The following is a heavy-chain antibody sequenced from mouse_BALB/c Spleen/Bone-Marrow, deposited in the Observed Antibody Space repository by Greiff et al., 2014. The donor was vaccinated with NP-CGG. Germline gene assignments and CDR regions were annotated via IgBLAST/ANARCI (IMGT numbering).Heavy chain of an antibody. V-gene: IGHV1-82*01. D-gene: IGHD1-1*01. J-gene: IGHJ4*01. Sequence: QVQLKESGPELVKPGASVKISCTGSGYAFSSSWMNWVKQRPGQGLERIGRIYPGDGDTNSNGRFKGKATLTADRSSNTAYMQLSSLTSVDSAVYFCARSAYYGSSYGAMDYWGQGTSVTVSS. CDR3: ARSAYYGSSYGAMDY. CDR1: GYAFSSSW. CDR2: IYPGDGDT.